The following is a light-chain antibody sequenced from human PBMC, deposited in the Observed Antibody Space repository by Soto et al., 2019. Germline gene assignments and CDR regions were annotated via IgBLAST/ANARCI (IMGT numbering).Light chain of an antibody. J-gene: IGKJ1*01. CDR1: QGISSW. CDR3: QHANSVLGT. V-gene: IGKV1-12*01. Sequence: DIQITQYPSSVSASVGDRVTITCRASQGISSWLAWYQQKPGKAPRLLIHAASTLQSGVPSRFSGSGSGTDFTLTISSLQPEDFATYYCQHANSVLGTFGQGTKVDIK. CDR2: AAS.